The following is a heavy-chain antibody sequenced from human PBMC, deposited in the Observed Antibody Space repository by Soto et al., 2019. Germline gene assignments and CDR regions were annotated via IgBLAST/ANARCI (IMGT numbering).Heavy chain of an antibody. CDR2: ISYDGSNK. CDR1: GFTFSSYG. D-gene: IGHD3-22*01. CDR3: AKDRSYYDSSGYYYFVY. V-gene: IGHV3-30*18. J-gene: IGHJ4*02. Sequence: QVQLAESGGGVVQPGRSLRLSCAASGFTFSSYGMHWVRQAPGKGLEWVAVISYDGSNKYYADSVKGRFTISRDNSKNTLYLQMNSLRAEDTAVYYCAKDRSYYDSSGYYYFVYWGQGTLVTVSS.